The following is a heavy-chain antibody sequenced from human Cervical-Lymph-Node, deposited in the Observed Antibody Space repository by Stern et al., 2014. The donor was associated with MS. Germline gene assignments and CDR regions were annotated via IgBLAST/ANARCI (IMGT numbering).Heavy chain of an antibody. V-gene: IGHV3-30*01. CDR3: ARDRGIDDAFDL. D-gene: IGHD3-10*01. CDR1: GFSFSHYA. Sequence: VPLVESGGGVVQPGRSLRLSWAASGFSFSHYAVHLVRPAPGKGLEWVAVASDDGNKYSADSVKGRFTVSRDNSKNALYLQMNSLRTEDTAVYYCARDRGIDDAFDLWGQGTMVTVSA. CDR2: ASDDGNK. J-gene: IGHJ3*01.